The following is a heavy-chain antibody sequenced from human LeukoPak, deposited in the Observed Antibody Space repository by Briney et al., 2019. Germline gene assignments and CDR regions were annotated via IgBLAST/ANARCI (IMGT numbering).Heavy chain of an antibody. CDR1: GYTFTSYA. J-gene: IGHJ5*01. D-gene: IGHD2-21*02. V-gene: IGHV1-69*06. Sequence: GASVKVSCKASGYTFTSYAMNWVRQAPGQGLEWMGGIIPIFGTANYAQKFQGRVTITADKSTSTAYMELSSLRSEDTAVYYCARVAICGGDCYFVTDWFDSWGQGTLVTVSS. CDR2: IIPIFGTA. CDR3: ARVAICGGDCYFVTDWFDS.